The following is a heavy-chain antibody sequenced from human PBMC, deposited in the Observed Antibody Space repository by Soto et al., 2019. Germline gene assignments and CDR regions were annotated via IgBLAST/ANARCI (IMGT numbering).Heavy chain of an antibody. CDR2: INHSGST. V-gene: IGHV4-34*01. CDR1: GGSFSGYY. J-gene: IGHJ4*02. CDR3: ARGRSGYPPVQDY. D-gene: IGHD3-9*01. Sequence: SETLSLTCAVYGGSFSGYYWSWIRQPPGKGLEWIGEINHSGSTNCNPSLKSRVTISVDTSKNQFSLKLSSVTAADTAVYYCARGRSGYPPVQDYWGQGTLVTVSS.